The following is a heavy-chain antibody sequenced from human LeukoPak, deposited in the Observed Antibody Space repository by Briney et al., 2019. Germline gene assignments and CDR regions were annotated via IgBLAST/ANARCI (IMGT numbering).Heavy chain of an antibody. CDR2: IYPHSGGT. Sequence: GASVKVSCKASGYTFTGYYIHWVRQAPGQGPEWMGWIYPHSGGTNYAQKFQGRVTMTRDTSISTAYMELSRLRSDDTAVYYCARDQVDVGSYFAFFDYWGQGTLVTVSS. V-gene: IGHV1-2*02. CDR1: GYTFTGYY. D-gene: IGHD1-26*01. J-gene: IGHJ4*02. CDR3: ARDQVDVGSYFAFFDY.